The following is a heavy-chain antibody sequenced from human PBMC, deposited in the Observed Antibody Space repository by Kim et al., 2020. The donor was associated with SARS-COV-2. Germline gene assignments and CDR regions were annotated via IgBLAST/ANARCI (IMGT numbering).Heavy chain of an antibody. CDR2: LTRDGSES. Sequence: GGSLRLSCVESGITSSSYWLTWVRQAPGKGLEWVAYLTRDGSESYYGASVKGRFTISRDNAKSSVLLQMNSLRSEATAVYYCGISGLWGQGTLVTVSS. J-gene: IGHJ4*02. CDR3: GISGL. CDR1: GITSSSYW. V-gene: IGHV3-7*01.